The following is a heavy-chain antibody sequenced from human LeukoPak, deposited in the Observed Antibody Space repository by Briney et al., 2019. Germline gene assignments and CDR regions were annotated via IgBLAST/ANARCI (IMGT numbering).Heavy chain of an antibody. V-gene: IGHV1-2*06. J-gene: IGHJ4*02. Sequence: ASVKVSCKASGYTFTGYYMHWVRQAPGQGLEWMGRINPNSGGTNYAQKFQGRVTMTRDTSISTAYMELSRLRSEDTAVYYCASLSDSGSYFAVDYWGQGTLVTVSS. CDR3: ASLSDSGSYFAVDY. CDR2: INPNSGGT. CDR1: GYTFTGYY. D-gene: IGHD1-26*01.